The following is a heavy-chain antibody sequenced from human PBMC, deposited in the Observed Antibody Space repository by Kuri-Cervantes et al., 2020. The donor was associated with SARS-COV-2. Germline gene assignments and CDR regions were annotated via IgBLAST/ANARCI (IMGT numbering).Heavy chain of an antibody. J-gene: IGHJ5*02. CDR1: GFTFSSYW. CDR3: ARDGTYSSSWRNWFDP. CDR2: INSDGSST. D-gene: IGHD6-13*01. Sequence: GESLKISCAASGFTFSSYWMHWVRQAPGKGLVWVSRINSDGSSTSYADSVKGRFAISRDNAKNTLYLQMNSLRAEDTAVYYCARDGTYSSSWRNWFDPWGQGTLVTVSS. V-gene: IGHV3-74*01.